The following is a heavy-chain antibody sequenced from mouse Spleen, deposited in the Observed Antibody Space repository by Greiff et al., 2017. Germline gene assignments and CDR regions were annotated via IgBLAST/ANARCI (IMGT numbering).Heavy chain of an antibody. D-gene: IGHD3-3*01. CDR2: IWSGGST. Sequence: VMLVESGPGLVQPSQSLSITCTVSGFSLTSYGVHWVRQSPGKGLEWLGVIWSGGSTDYNAAFISRLSISKDNSKSQVFFKMNSLQADDTAIYYCARMGAGIGWFAYWGQGTLVTVSA. J-gene: IGHJ3*01. V-gene: IGHV2-2*01. CDR3: ARMGAGIGWFAY. CDR1: GFSLTSYG.